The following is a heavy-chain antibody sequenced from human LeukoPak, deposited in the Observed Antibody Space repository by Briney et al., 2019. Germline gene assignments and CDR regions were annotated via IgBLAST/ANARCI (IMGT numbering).Heavy chain of an antibody. CDR2: IYYSGST. D-gene: IGHD3-10*01. J-gene: IGHJ5*01. Sequence: SETLSLTCTVSGGSISSGGYYWSWISQHPGKGLEWIGYIYYSGSTNYNPSLKSRVTISLDTSKSQFSLKLTSVTAADTAVYYCARVTRFTQFGELWFDSWGQGTLLTVSS. V-gene: IGHV4-31*03. CDR3: ARVTRFTQFGELWFDS. CDR1: GGSISSGGYY.